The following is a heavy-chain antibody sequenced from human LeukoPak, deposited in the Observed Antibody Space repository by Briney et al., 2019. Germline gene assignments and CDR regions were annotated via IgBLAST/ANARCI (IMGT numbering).Heavy chain of an antibody. CDR1: GYSFTSHW. CDR3: ARHEVAVAGTVSYYFDY. CDR2: IYPGDSDT. D-gene: IGHD6-19*01. J-gene: IGHJ4*02. Sequence: GESLKISCKGSGYSFTSHWIGWVRQMPGKGLEWMGIIYPGDSDTRYSPSFQGQVTISADKFTSTAYLQWSSLKASDTAIYYCARHEVAVAGTVSYYFDYWGQGTLVSVSS. V-gene: IGHV5-51*01.